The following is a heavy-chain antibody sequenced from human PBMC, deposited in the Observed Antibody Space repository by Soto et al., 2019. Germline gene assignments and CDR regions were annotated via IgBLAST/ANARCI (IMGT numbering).Heavy chain of an antibody. Sequence: ASVKFSCKTSGYTFTNHGINWVRQAPGQGLECMGWINPYNANTNYAQKLQGRVTMTTXPXXSXXXMXLXXLTSDDTAVYYCARDRVAGIWGDAFDIWG. J-gene: IGHJ3*02. CDR3: ARDRVAGIWGDAFDI. CDR1: GYTFTNHG. V-gene: IGHV1-18*04. D-gene: IGHD3-16*01. CDR2: INPYNANT.